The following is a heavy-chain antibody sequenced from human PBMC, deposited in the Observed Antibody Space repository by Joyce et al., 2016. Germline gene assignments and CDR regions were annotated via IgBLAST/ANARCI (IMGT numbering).Heavy chain of an antibody. Sequence: EVQLLESGGGLVQPGGSLSLSCAASGFTFSNFAMSWVRQAPGKGLEWVSSISGSGGVAKYADSVKGRFTISRDNSKNTLFLEMSSLRVEDTAVYYCARGLFGSNWGDYWGQGTLVTVSS. J-gene: IGHJ4*02. V-gene: IGHV3-23*01. D-gene: IGHD3-10*01. CDR1: GFTFSNFA. CDR3: ARGLFGSNWGDY. CDR2: ISGSGGVA.